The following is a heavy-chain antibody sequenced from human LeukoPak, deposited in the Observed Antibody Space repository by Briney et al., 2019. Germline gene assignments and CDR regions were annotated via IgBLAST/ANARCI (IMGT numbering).Heavy chain of an antibody. V-gene: IGHV3-23*01. CDR1: GFTLSSYA. Sequence: GGSLRLSCAASGFTLSSYAMSWVRQAPGKGLEWVSAISGSGGSTYYADSVKGRFTISRDNSKNTLYLQMNSLRAEDTAVYYCAKDDRTRGYSSGKLDYWGQGTLVTVSS. J-gene: IGHJ4*02. D-gene: IGHD6-19*01. CDR3: AKDDRTRGYSSGKLDY. CDR2: ISGSGGST.